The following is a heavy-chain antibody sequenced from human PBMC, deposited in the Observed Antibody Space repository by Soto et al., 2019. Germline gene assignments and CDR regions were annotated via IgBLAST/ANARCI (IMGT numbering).Heavy chain of an antibody. CDR1: GFTFGDYA. CDR3: TRDSNYYDSSGYYPYNWFDP. Sequence: GGSLRLSCTASGFTFGDYAMSWFRQAPGKGLEWVGFIRSKAYGGTTEYAASVKGRFTISRDDSKSIAYLQMNSLKTEDTAVYYCTRDSNYYDSSGYYPYNWFDPWAQGTLVTVSS. J-gene: IGHJ5*02. CDR2: IRSKAYGGTT. D-gene: IGHD3-22*01. V-gene: IGHV3-49*03.